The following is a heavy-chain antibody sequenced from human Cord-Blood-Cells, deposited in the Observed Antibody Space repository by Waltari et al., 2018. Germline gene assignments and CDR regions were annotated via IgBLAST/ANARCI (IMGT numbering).Heavy chain of an antibody. CDR1: GYTLTELS. CDR3: ATYGMDV. CDR2: FDPEDGET. J-gene: IGHJ6*02. V-gene: IGHV1-24*01. Sequence: QVQLVQSGAEVKKPGASVKVSCKVSGYTLTELSMHWVRQAPGKGLEWMGGFDPEDGETIYAXKXQXXXXXXXDTSTDTAYMELSSLRSEDTAVYYCATYGMDVWGQGTTVTVSS.